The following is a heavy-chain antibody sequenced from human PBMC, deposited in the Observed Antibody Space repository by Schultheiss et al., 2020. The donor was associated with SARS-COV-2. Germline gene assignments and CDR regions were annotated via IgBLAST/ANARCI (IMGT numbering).Heavy chain of an antibody. D-gene: IGHD2-2*01. CDR3: ARGGLVPAAILRPDDAFDI. V-gene: IGHV4-31*03. CDR1: GGSISSGGYY. Sequence: SETLSLTCTVSGGSISSGGYYWSWIRQSPGKALEWIGYIYYSGSTYYNPSLKSRVTISVDTSKNQFSLKLSSVTAADTAVYYCARGGLVPAAILRPDDAFDIWGQGTMVTFSS. CDR2: IYYSGST. J-gene: IGHJ3*02.